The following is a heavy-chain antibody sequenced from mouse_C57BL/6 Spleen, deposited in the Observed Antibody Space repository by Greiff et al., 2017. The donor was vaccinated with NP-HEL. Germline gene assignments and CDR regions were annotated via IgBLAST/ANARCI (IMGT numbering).Heavy chain of an antibody. CDR1: GYTFTSYW. CDR2: IDPADSYT. J-gene: IGHJ2*01. Sequence: QVQLQQPGAELVMPGASVKLSCKASGYTFTSYWMHWVKQRPGQGLEWIGEIDPADSYTNYNQKFKGKSTLTVDKSSSTAYMQLSSLTSDDTPVYYCARSDRPAQIFACWGQGTTLTVSS. D-gene: IGHD3-2*02. CDR3: ARSDRPAQIFAC. V-gene: IGHV1-69*01.